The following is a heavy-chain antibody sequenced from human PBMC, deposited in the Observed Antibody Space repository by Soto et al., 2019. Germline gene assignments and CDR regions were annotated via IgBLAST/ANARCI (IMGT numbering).Heavy chain of an antibody. Sequence: QVQLVESGGGVVQPGRSLRLSCAASGFTFSSYGMHWVRQAPGKGLEWVAVIWYDGSNKYYADSVKGRFTISRDNSKNTLYLQMNSLRAEDTAVYYCARDVRFSAFDIWGQGTIVTVSS. CDR3: ARDVRFSAFDI. J-gene: IGHJ3*02. V-gene: IGHV3-33*01. CDR2: IWYDGSNK. CDR1: GFTFSSYG.